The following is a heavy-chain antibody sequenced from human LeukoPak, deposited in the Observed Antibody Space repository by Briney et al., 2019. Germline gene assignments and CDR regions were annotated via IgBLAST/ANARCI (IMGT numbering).Heavy chain of an antibody. Sequence: ASVTVSCTASRSTFTTYGISWVRQAPGQGLEWMGWISAYNGNTNYAQKLQGRVTMTTDTSTSTAYIELRRLRSDDPDVYCCARGITSDVPSFDPWGQGTLVTVSS. V-gene: IGHV1-18*01. J-gene: IGHJ5*02. CDR2: ISAYNGNT. CDR3: ARGITSDVPSFDP. D-gene: IGHD3-10*01. CDR1: RSTFTTYG.